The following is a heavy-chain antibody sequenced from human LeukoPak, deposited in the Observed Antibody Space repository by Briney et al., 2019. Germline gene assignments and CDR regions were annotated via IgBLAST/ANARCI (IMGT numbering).Heavy chain of an antibody. V-gene: IGHV3-23*01. J-gene: IGHJ4*02. CDR3: AKDRSIGTYYTFDH. CDR2: ISASGVMT. D-gene: IGHD1-26*01. CDR1: GDSISSSSYY. Sequence: PSETLSLTCTVSGDSISSSSYYWGWIRQPPGKGLEWVSSISASGVMTYYADSVKGRFTVSRDNSKNSLYLQMSSLTAADTAVYYCAKDRSIGTYYTFDHWGQGTLVTVSS.